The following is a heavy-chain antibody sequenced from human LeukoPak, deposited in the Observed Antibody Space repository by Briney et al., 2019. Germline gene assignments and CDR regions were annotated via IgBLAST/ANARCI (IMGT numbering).Heavy chain of an antibody. CDR2: ISSSSYI. V-gene: IGHV3-21*01. D-gene: IGHD3-10*01. Sequence: GGSLRLSCAASGFTFSSYSMNWVRQAPGKGLEWVSSISSSSYIYYADSVKGRFTISRDNAKNSLYLQMNSLRAEDTAVYYCAATGIEGAFDIWGQGTMVTVSS. CDR1: GFTFSSYS. CDR3: AATGIEGAFDI. J-gene: IGHJ3*02.